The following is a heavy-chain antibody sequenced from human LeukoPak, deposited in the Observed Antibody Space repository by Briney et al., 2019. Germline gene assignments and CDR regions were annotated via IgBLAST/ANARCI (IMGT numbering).Heavy chain of an antibody. D-gene: IGHD6-13*01. V-gene: IGHV3-7*01. J-gene: IGHJ5*02. CDR1: GFNFIKYW. CDR2: IKDDGSQK. Sequence: PGGSLRLSCAPSGFNFIKYWMTWVRQVPGKGLEWVANIKDDGSQKYYVDSVKGRFTISRDNGKKSLYLQMNSLRGEDTAVYYCARDTSRGFDTWGQGTLVTVSS. CDR3: ARDTSRGFDT.